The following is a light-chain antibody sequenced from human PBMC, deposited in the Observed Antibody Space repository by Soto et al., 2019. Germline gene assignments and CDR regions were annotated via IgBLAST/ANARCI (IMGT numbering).Light chain of an antibody. CDR3: CSYAGSTTVVL. CDR2: EGN. CDR1: SSDVGSYNR. J-gene: IGLJ2*01. Sequence: QSALTQPASVSGSPGQSITISCTGTSSDVGSYNRVSWYQHHPGKDPKLIIYEGNLRPSGVSNRFSGSKSGNTASLTISGLQAEDEADYYCCSYAGSTTVVLFGGGTKLTVL. V-gene: IGLV2-23*03.